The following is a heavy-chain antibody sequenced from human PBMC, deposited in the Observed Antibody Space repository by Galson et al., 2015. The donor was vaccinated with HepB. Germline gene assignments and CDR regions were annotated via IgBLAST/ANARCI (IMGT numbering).Heavy chain of an antibody. CDR3: ARDRYYDSQGGNDY. CDR2: ISSDSSYI. V-gene: IGHV3-21*01. J-gene: IGHJ4*02. Sequence: SLRLSCAASGFTFSAYSLNWVRQAPGKGLEWVSSISSDSSYIYYADSVKGRFTISRDYAKNSLYLEMNSLRAEDTAVYYCARDRYYDSQGGNDYWGQGTLVTVSS. CDR1: GFTFSAYS. D-gene: IGHD3-22*01.